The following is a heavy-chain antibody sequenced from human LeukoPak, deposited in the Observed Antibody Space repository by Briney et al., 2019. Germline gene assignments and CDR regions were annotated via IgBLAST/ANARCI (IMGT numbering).Heavy chain of an antibody. D-gene: IGHD1-7*01. CDR1: GVSFNSYA. CDR2: ISDNGGST. V-gene: IGHV3-23*01. CDR3: AKVVWGWNFDAFDI. J-gene: IGHJ3*02. Sequence: GGSLRLSCAASGVSFNSYAMNWARQAPGTGLEWVSSISDNGGSTYYAGSVKGRFTISRDNSKNTLYLQMNSLRVEDTAVYYCAKVVWGWNFDAFDIWGQGTMVTVSS.